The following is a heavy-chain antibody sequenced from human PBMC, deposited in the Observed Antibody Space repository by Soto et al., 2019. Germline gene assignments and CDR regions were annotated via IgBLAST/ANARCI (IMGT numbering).Heavy chain of an antibody. CDR3: AHYPYDFWSGYNWFDP. CDR1: GGSISSYYW. CDR2: IYWNDDK. J-gene: IGHJ5*02. D-gene: IGHD3-3*01. Sequence: TRSLTCTVSGGSISSYYWSWIRQPPGKALEWLALIYWNDDKRYSPSLKSRLTITKDTSKNQVVLTMTNMDPVDTATYYCAHYPYDFWSGYNWFDPWGQGTLVTVSS. V-gene: IGHV2-5*01.